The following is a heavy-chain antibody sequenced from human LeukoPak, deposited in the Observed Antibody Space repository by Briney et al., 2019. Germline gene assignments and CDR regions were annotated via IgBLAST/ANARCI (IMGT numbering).Heavy chain of an antibody. V-gene: IGHV1-8*02. CDR1: GGTFSSYA. CDR2: MSPNSGDT. J-gene: IGHJ4*02. CDR3: ERTPPNWGFDY. Sequence: GASVKVSCKASGGTFSSYAINWVRQATGQGLEWLGWMSPNSGDTGYAQKFQGRVTMTSDSSISTAYMELSSLRSEDTAIYYCERTPPNWGFDYWGQGTLVTVSS. D-gene: IGHD7-27*01.